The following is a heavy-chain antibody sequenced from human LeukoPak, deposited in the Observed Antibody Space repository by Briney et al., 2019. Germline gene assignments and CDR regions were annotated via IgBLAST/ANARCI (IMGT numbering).Heavy chain of an antibody. Sequence: SETLSLTCTVSGGSISIYYWSWIRQPAGKGLEWIGRIYTSGSTNYNPSLKSRVTMSVDTSKNQFSLKPSSVTAADTAVYYCARVGNYYDSSGYYYFDYWGQGTLVTVSS. J-gene: IGHJ4*02. V-gene: IGHV4-4*07. D-gene: IGHD3-22*01. CDR1: GGSISIYY. CDR3: ARVGNYYDSSGYYYFDY. CDR2: IYTSGST.